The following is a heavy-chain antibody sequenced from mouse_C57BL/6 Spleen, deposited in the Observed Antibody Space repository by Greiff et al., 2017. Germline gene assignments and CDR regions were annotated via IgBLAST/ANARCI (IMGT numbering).Heavy chain of an antibody. D-gene: IGHD2-5*01. CDR3: ASPYSNYAYWYFDV. CDR1: GFSLTSYG. V-gene: IGHV2-2*01. Sequence: VKLVESGPGLVQPSQSLSITCTVSGFSLTSYGVPWVRQSPGKGLEWLGVIWSGGSTDYNAAFISRLSISKDNSKSQVFFKMNSLQADDTAIYYCASPYSNYAYWYFDVWGTGTTVTVSS. J-gene: IGHJ1*03. CDR2: IWSGGST.